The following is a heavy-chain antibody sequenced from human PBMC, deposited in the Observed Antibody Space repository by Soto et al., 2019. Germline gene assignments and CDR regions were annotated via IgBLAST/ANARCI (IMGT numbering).Heavy chain of an antibody. J-gene: IGHJ5*02. CDR2: IYYSGTT. V-gene: IGHV4-59*01. CDR1: GGSLSSNY. Sequence: SETLSLTCTVSGGSLSSNYWSWIRQPPGKGLEWIGYIYYSGTTNYNPSLKSRVTISADTSKNEFSLKLSSLTAADTAVYFCARTGKFYYYDTTGWPFAPLGPGILVT. D-gene: IGHD3-22*01. CDR3: ARTGKFYYYDTTGWPFAP.